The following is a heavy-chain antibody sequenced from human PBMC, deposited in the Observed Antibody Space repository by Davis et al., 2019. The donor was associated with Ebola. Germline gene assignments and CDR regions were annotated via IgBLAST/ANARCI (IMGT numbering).Heavy chain of an antibody. CDR2: ISGRGTTT. CDR3: ARDARRSYYAYYDMDV. J-gene: IGHJ6*02. D-gene: IGHD3-10*01. CDR1: GFTFSSHS. V-gene: IGHV3-48*01. Sequence: GGSLRLSCAASGFTFSSHSMNWVRQAPGKGLEWVSGISGRGTTTYYADSVKGRFTISRDNSMNTLYLQMNSLRAEDTALYFCARDARRSYYAYYDMDVWGQGTTVTVSS.